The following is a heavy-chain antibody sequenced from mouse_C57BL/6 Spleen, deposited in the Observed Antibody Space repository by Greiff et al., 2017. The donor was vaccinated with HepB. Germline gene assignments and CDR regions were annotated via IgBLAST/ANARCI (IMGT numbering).Heavy chain of an antibody. V-gene: IGHV1-20*01. CDR1: GYSFTGYF. J-gene: IGHJ4*01. CDR3: ARGGIITTVVASDYYAMDY. CDR2: INPYNGDT. D-gene: IGHD1-1*01. Sequence: EVKLQESGPELVKPGDSVKISCKASGYSFTGYFMNWVMQSHGKSLEWIGRINPYNGDTFYNQKFKGKATLTVDKSSSTAHMELRSLTSEDSAVYYCARGGIITTVVASDYYAMDYWGQGTSVTVSS.